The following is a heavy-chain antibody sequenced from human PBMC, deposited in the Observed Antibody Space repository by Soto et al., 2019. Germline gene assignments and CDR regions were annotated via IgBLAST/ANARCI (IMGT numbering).Heavy chain of an antibody. CDR1: GYTFTSYD. D-gene: IGHD1-1*01. V-gene: IGHV1-8*01. J-gene: IGHJ6*02. CDR2: MNPNSGNT. CDR3: ARERTGTTSMDV. Sequence: QVQLVQSGAEVKKPGASVKVSCKASGYTFTSYDINWVRQATGQGLEWMGWMNPNSGNTGYAQKFQGRVTMTRNTSISTAYMELSSLRSEATTVYYCARERTGTTSMDVWGQGTTVTVSS.